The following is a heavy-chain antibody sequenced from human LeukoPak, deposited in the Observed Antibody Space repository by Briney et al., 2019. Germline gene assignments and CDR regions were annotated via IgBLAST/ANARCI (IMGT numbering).Heavy chain of an antibody. V-gene: IGHV4-34*01. CDR2: INHRGST. CDR1: GGSFSGYY. Sequence: SETLSLTCAVYGGSFSGYYWSWIRQPPGKGLEWIGEINHRGSTNYNPSLKSRVTISVDTSKNQFSLKLSSVTAADTAVYYCARGPPISLRYFDWLSLYFDYWGQGTLVTVSS. D-gene: IGHD3-9*01. CDR3: ARGPPISLRYFDWLSLYFDY. J-gene: IGHJ4*02.